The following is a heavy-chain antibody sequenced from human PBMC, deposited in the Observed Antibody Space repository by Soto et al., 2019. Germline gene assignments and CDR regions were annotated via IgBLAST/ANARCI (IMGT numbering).Heavy chain of an antibody. Sequence: SETLSLTCAVSGYSISSSNWWGWIRQPPGKGLEWIGYIYYSGSTYYNPSLKSRVTMSVDTSKNQFSLKLSSVTAVDTAVYYCAHQGGGSGENYFDYWGQGTLVTVSS. V-gene: IGHV4-28*01. CDR1: GYSISSSNW. J-gene: IGHJ4*02. CDR3: AHQGGGSGENYFDY. D-gene: IGHD3-10*01. CDR2: IYYSGST.